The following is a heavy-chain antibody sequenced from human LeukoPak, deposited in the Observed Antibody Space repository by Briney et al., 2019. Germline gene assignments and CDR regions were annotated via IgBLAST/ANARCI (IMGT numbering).Heavy chain of an antibody. CDR2: IYWNGGST. CDR3: AREILYYYDSSGRGAFDI. Sequence: GGSLRLSCAASGFTFDDYGMSWVRQGPGKGREWVSGIYWNGGSTGYADSVRGRFTISRDNAENSLYLQMNSLRAEDTALYYCAREILYYYDSSGRGAFDIWGQGTMVTVSS. J-gene: IGHJ3*02. V-gene: IGHV3-20*04. CDR1: GFTFDDYG. D-gene: IGHD3-22*01.